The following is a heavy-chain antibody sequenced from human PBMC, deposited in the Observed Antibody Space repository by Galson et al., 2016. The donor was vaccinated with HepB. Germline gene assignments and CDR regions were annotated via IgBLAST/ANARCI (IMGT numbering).Heavy chain of an antibody. CDR2: IWYDGSNK. CDR1: GFTFSTYG. J-gene: IGHJ6*02. Sequence: SLRLSCAASGFTFSTYGMHWVRQAPGKGLEWVAAIWYDGSNKYYGDSVKGRTIISRDNNNNTLYLQMNSLRAEDTAVYYCARDGPKSPYSYYYYYGMDVWGQGTTVTVSS. V-gene: IGHV3-33*01. D-gene: IGHD4-11*01. CDR3: ARDGPKSPYSYYYYYGMDV.